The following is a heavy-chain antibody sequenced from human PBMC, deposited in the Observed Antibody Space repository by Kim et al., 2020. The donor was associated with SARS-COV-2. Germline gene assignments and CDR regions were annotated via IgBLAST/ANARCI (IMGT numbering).Heavy chain of an antibody. Sequence: SVKVSCKASGGTFSSYAISWVRQAPGQGLEWMGRIIPILGIANYAQKFQGRVTITADKSTSTAYMELSSLRSEDTAVYYCARDGGDCSSTSCSLRPWGQGTLVTVSS. D-gene: IGHD2-2*01. J-gene: IGHJ5*02. CDR3: ARDGGDCSSTSCSLRP. CDR1: GGTFSSYA. V-gene: IGHV1-69*04. CDR2: IIPILGIA.